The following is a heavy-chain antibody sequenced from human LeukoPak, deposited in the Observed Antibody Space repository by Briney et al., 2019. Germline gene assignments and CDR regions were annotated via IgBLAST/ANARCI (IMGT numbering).Heavy chain of an antibody. CDR3: AKDLSALDH. V-gene: IGHV3-23*01. CDR1: GFTFSSYA. Sequence: PGGSLRLSCAASGFTFSSYAMSWVRQAPGKGLEWVSAITASGGSTYYADSVKGRFTISRDNSKNTLYLQMNSLRAEATAVYYCAKDLSALDHCRQGTLVTVSS. J-gene: IGHJ4*02. CDR2: ITASGGST.